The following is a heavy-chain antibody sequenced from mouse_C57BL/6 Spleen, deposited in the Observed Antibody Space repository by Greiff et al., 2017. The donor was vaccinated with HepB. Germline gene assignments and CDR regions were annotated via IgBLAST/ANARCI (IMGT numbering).Heavy chain of an antibody. V-gene: IGHV5-6*02. D-gene: IGHD1-1*01. Sequence: DVKLVESGGDLVKPGGSLKLSCAASGFTFSSYGMSWVRQTPDKRLEWVATISSGGSYTYYPDSVKGRFTISRYNAKNTLYLQMSSLKSEDTAMYYCARRDGSSYGWFAYWGEGTLVTVSA. CDR1: GFTFSSYG. J-gene: IGHJ3*01. CDR2: ISSGGSYT. CDR3: ARRDGSSYGWFAY.